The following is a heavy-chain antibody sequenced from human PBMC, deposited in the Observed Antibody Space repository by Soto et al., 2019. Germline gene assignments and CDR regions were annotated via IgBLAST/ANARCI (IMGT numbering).Heavy chain of an antibody. D-gene: IGHD4-4*01. Sequence: QVQLVQSGAEVKKPGSSVKVSCKASGGTFSSYAISWVRQAPGQGLEWMGGIIPIFGTANYAQKFQGRVTITAHEYTSTAYMEPSSLRSETTAAYSCARDGGVYDYSPFDYWGQGTLVTVSS. V-gene: IGHV1-69*12. J-gene: IGHJ4*02. CDR3: ARDGGVYDYSPFDY. CDR1: GGTFSSYA. CDR2: IIPIFGTA.